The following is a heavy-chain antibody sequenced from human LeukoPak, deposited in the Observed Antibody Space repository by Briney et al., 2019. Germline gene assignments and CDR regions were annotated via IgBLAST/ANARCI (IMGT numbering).Heavy chain of an antibody. CDR2: INPSGGST. CDR3: ARGSSSWRLYYYYYMDV. J-gene: IGHJ6*03. CDR1: GYTFTSYY. Sequence: ASVKVSCKASGYTFTSYYMHWVRQAPGQGLEWMGIINPSGGSTSYAQKFQGRVTMTRDMSTSTVYMELSSLRSEDTAVYYCARGSSSWRLYYYYYMDVWGKGTTVTISS. D-gene: IGHD6-13*01. V-gene: IGHV1-46*01.